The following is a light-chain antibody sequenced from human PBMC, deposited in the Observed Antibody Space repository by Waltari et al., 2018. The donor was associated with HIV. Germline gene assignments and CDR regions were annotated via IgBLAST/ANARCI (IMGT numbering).Light chain of an antibody. CDR1: QSVSSSH. V-gene: IGKV3-20*01. CDR2: GAS. J-gene: IGKJ1*01. CDR3: QQYGGSPPWT. Sequence: EVVLTQSPGTLSLSPVERAHLPSRASQSVSSSHLAWFQQKPGRAPRLLIYGASRRVAGIPDRFSGSGSGTDFTLTIYRLEPEDFAVYYCQQYGGSPPWTFGQGTKVEIK.